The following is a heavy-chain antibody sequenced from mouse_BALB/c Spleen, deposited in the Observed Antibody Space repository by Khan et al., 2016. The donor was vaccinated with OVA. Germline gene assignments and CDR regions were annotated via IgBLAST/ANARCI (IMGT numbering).Heavy chain of an antibody. V-gene: IGHV5-9-3*01. D-gene: IGHD1-1*01. CDR3: ARHNYGPFAY. CDR2: INSDGDYT. J-gene: IGHJ3*01. Sequence: EVELVESGGGLVKPGGSLKLSCIASGFTFSTFAMSWVRQTPEKRLEWVATINSDGDYTYYPDSVKGRFTISRDSAKNTLSLQMSSLRSDDTAIYYCARHNYGPFAYWGQGTLVTVSA. CDR1: GFTFSTFA.